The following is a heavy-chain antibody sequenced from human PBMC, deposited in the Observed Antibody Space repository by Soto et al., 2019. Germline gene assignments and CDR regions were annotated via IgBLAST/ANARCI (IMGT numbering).Heavy chain of an antibody. Sequence: QVHLQESGPGLVKPSETLSLTCSVSGGSISSYFWTWIRQSPGKGLELIGYFTYGRSGPYYNPSLKGRVTISPDTSKNQFSLELRSVTAADTAIYYCARGNLVYDSWGQGALVTVSS. CDR1: GGSISSYF. V-gene: IGHV4-59*01. CDR2: FTYGRSGP. D-gene: IGHD3-9*01. J-gene: IGHJ4*02. CDR3: ARGNLVYDS.